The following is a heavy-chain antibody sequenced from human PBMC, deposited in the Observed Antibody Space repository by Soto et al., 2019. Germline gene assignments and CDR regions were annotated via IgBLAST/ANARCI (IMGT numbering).Heavy chain of an antibody. D-gene: IGHD2-2*01. J-gene: IGHJ6*02. CDR2: IYYSGST. CDR1: GGSVSSGSYY. CDR3: ARSMSCSSTSCSPEYYYYYGMDV. V-gene: IGHV4-61*01. Sequence: PSETLSLTCTVSGGSVSSGSYYWSWIRQPPGKGLEWIGYIYYSGSTNYNPSLKSRVTISVDTSKNQFSLKLSSVTAADTSMYFCARSMSCSSTSCSPEYYYYYGMDVWGQGTTVTVSS.